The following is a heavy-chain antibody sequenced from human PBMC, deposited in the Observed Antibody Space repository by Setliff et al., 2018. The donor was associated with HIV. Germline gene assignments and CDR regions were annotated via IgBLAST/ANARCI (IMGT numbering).Heavy chain of an antibody. CDR1: GYSISSGYY. Sequence: SETLSLTCAVSGYSISSGYYWGWIRQPPGKGLEWIGSIYHSGSTYYNPSLKSRVTMSVDTSKNQFSVKLNSVTAADTAVYFCARWGAGYNSYDSWGQGSLVTVS. V-gene: IGHV4-38-2*01. CDR3: ARWGAGYNSYDS. CDR2: IYHSGST. J-gene: IGHJ4*02. D-gene: IGHD5-12*01.